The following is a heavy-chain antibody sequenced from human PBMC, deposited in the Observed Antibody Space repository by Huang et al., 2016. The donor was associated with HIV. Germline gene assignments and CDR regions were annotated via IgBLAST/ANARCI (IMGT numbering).Heavy chain of an antibody. CDR2: ISGSGTT. CDR3: AKIISNWPLYYMDV. Sequence: EVQLLESGGGLVQAGGSQRLSCAASGFSFSDYAMTWVRQAPGKGLEGVAAISGSGTTYYRDSVKGRFTISRDNSKNTLFLQTNSLRVEDTAVYYCAKIISNWPLYYMDVWGKGTTVTVSS. V-gene: IGHV3-23*01. CDR1: GFSFSDYA. J-gene: IGHJ6*03. D-gene: IGHD6-13*01.